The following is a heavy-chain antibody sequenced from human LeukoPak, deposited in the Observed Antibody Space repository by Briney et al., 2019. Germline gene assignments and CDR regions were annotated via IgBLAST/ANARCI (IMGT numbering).Heavy chain of an antibody. J-gene: IGHJ3*02. Sequence: GGSLRLSCAASGFTFSSYGMHWVRQAPGKGLEWVAVISYDGSNRYYADSVKGRFTISRDTSKNTLYLQMNSLRAEDTAVYYCARVWVGAFDIWGQGTMVTVSS. CDR3: ARVWVGAFDI. V-gene: IGHV3-30*03. D-gene: IGHD1-26*01. CDR2: ISYDGSNR. CDR1: GFTFSSYG.